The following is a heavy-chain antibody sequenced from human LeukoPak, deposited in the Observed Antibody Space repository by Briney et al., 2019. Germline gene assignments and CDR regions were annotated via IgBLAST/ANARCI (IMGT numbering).Heavy chain of an antibody. CDR2: IYTTGTT. Sequence: PSETLSLTCSVSSGSIGSYYWGWVRQPPGKGLEWIGRIYTTGTTQYNPSLKSRVTMSVDTSTNQFSLNLRSMTAADTAVYYCGRQGYTASYYFFDYWSQGTLVAVS. D-gene: IGHD1-26*01. J-gene: IGHJ4*02. CDR1: SGSIGSYY. CDR3: GRQGYTASYYFFDY. V-gene: IGHV4-4*07.